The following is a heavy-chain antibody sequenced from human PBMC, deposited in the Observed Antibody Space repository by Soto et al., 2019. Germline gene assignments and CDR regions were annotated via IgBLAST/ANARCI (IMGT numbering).Heavy chain of an antibody. CDR3: ASLTYYYDSSGSRQDY. V-gene: IGHV3-23*01. D-gene: IGHD3-22*01. J-gene: IGHJ4*02. Sequence: GGSLSLSCAASGFTFSSYAMSWVRQAPGKGLEWVSAISGSGGSTYYADSVKGRFTISRDNSKNTLYLQMNSLRAEDTAVYYCASLTYYYDSSGSRQDYWGQGTLVTVSS. CDR2: ISGSGGST. CDR1: GFTFSSYA.